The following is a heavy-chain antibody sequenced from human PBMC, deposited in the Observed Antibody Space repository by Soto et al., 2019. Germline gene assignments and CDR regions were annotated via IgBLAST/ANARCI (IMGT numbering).Heavy chain of an antibody. J-gene: IGHJ6*02. V-gene: IGHV3-30-3*01. CDR2: ISYDGSNK. CDR1: GFTFSSYA. CDR3: ARERSSSSSFYYYGMDV. D-gene: IGHD6-6*01. Sequence: PGGSLRLSCAASGFTFSSYAMHWVRQAPGKGLEWVAVISYDGSNKYYADSVEGRFTISRDNSKNTLYLQMNSLRAEDTAVYYCARERSSSSSFYYYGMDVWGQGTTVTVSS.